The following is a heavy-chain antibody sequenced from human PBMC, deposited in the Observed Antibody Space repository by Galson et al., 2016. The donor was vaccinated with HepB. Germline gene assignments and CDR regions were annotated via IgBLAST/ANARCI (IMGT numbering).Heavy chain of an antibody. CDR1: GYTFTSNF. CDR3: ARETSGAYSFDY. J-gene: IGHJ4*02. CDR2: INPHGGST. V-gene: IGHV1-46*01. D-gene: IGHD2-15*01. Sequence: SVKVSCKASGYTFTSNFIHWVRQAPGQGLEWVGIINPHGGSTFSSKNFQGRVTMTRDTATNTVYMELSSLRSDDTAVYYCARETSGAYSFDYWGQGTLVTVPS.